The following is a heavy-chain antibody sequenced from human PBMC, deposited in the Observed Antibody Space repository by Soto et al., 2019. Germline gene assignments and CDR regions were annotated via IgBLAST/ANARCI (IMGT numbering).Heavy chain of an antibody. J-gene: IGHJ4*02. Sequence: SETLSLTCTVSGGSISSYYWSWIRQPPGKGLEWIGYIYYSGSTNYNPSLKSRVTISVDTSKNQFSLKLSSVTAADTAVYYCARTTVTTWIWGQGTLVTVSS. CDR3: ARTTVTTWI. V-gene: IGHV4-59*01. CDR1: GGSISSYY. D-gene: IGHD4-17*01. CDR2: IYYSGST.